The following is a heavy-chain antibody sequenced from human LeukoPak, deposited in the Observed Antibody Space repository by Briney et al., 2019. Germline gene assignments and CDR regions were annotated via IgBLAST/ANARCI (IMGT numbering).Heavy chain of an antibody. Sequence: ASVKVSCKASGYTFTSYAMNWVRQAPGQGLEWMGWINTNTGNPTYAQGFTGRFVFSLDTSVSTAYLQISSLKAEDTAVYYCARVIAVAGTRQIDYWGQGTLVTVSS. J-gene: IGHJ4*02. CDR2: INTNTGNP. V-gene: IGHV7-4-1*02. CDR1: GYTFTSYA. D-gene: IGHD6-19*01. CDR3: ARVIAVAGTRQIDY.